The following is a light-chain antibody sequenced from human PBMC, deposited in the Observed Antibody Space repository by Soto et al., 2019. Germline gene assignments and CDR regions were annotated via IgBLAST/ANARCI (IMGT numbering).Light chain of an antibody. V-gene: IGKV1-5*03. Sequence: DIQMTQSPSTLSASVGDRVTITCRASQSISSWLAWYQQKPGKAPKLLIYKASSLESGVPSRFSGSGSGTEFTLTINNLQPEDFATYYCQRTYNAPFTFGPGTKVSIK. CDR3: QRTYNAPFT. J-gene: IGKJ3*01. CDR2: KAS. CDR1: QSISSW.